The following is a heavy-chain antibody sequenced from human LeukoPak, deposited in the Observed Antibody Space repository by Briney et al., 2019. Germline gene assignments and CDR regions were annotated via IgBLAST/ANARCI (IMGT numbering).Heavy chain of an antibody. D-gene: IGHD2-2*02. J-gene: IGHJ6*02. CDR3: ARDGDIVVVPAAIRYYHYGMDV. CDR2: ISSSSSYI. V-gene: IGHV3-21*01. CDR1: GFTFSSYS. Sequence: PGGSLRLSCAASGFTFSSYSMNWVRQAPGKGLEWVSSISSSSSYIYYADSVKGRFTISRDNAKNSLYLQMNSLRAEDTAVYYCARDGDIVVVPAAIRYYHYGMDVWGQGTTVTVSS.